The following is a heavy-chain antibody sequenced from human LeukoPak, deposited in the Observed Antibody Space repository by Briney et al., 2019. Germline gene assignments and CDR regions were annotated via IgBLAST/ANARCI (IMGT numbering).Heavy chain of an antibody. CDR3: ARGGGSYYFDAFDI. Sequence: SVKVSCKASGGTFSSYAISWVRQAPGQGLEWMGGIIPIFGTANYAQKFQGRVTITTDESTSTAYMELSSLRSDDTAVYYCARGGGSYYFDAFDIWGQGTMVTVSS. CDR2: IIPIFGTA. J-gene: IGHJ3*02. V-gene: IGHV1-69*05. D-gene: IGHD3-10*01. CDR1: GGTFSSYA.